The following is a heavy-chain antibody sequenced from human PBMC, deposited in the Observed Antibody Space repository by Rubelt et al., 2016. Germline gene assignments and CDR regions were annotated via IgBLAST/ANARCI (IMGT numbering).Heavy chain of an antibody. D-gene: IGHD6-19*01. CDR1: GFTFSDHY. CDR3: ARDLAVARLGGAFDI. Sequence: HVQLVESGGDLVKPGGSLRLFCAVSGFTFSDHYMGWIRQDPGKGLEWVSYISRSGSTMDYADAVTGRVTISRDNSKNTLYLQMNSLRAEDTAVYYCARDLAVARLGGAFDIWGQGTMVTVSS. CDR2: ISRSGSTM. V-gene: IGHV3-11*01. J-gene: IGHJ3*02.